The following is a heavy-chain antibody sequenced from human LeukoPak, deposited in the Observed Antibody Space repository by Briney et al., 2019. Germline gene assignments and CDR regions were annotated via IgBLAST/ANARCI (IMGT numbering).Heavy chain of an antibody. CDR2: TYYRSKWYN. CDR3: ARVGDIAVGPFDY. CDR1: GDSFSSNSAA. J-gene: IGHJ4*02. D-gene: IGHD6-19*01. Sequence: SQTLSLTCAISGDSFSSNSAAWNWLRQSPSRGLEWLGRTYYRSKWYNDYAVSVKSRITINPDTSKNQFSLQLNSVTPEDTAVYYCARVGDIAVGPFDYWGQGTLVTVSS. V-gene: IGHV6-1*01.